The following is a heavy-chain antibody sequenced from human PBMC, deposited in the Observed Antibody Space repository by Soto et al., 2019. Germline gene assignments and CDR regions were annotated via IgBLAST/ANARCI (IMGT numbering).Heavy chain of an antibody. D-gene: IGHD3-22*01. Sequence: QLLQSGAEVRKPGASVKVSCKASGYTFIDYYLHCVRQAPGQGLEWMGWINPDTDDTNYAQKFQGRLIMTRDTSINTVYMELSRLTSDDTAVYSCARDYFDRSGLYGMDLWGQGTTVTVSS. CDR1: GYTFIDYY. J-gene: IGHJ6*02. CDR3: ARDYFDRSGLYGMDL. CDR2: INPDTDDT. V-gene: IGHV1-2*02.